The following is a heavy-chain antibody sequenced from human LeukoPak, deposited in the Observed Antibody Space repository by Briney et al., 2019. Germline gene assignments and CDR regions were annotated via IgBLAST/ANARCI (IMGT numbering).Heavy chain of an antibody. CDR3: AKGLYYDFWSGYYYYGMDV. CDR1: GFTLSSYA. J-gene: IGHJ6*02. CDR2: ISGSGGST. Sequence: GGSLRLSCAASGFTLSSYAMSWVRQAPGKGLEWVSSISGSGGSTSYADSVKGRFTISRDNSKNTLYLQMNSLRAEDTAVYYCAKGLYYDFWSGYYYYGMDVWGQGTTVTVSS. D-gene: IGHD3-3*01. V-gene: IGHV3-23*01.